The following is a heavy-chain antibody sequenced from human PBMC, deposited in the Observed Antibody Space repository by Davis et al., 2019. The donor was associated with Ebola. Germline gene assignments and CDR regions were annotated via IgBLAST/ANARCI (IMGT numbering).Heavy chain of an antibody. D-gene: IGHD2-15*01. V-gene: IGHV4-34*01. CDR1: GGSFSGYY. Sequence: SETLSLTCAVYGGSFSGYYWSWIRQPPGKGLEWIGEINHSGSTNYNPSLKSRVTISVDTSKNQFSLKLSSVTAADTAVYYCARLITACSGVNCYSDFAYWGQGTLATVSS. J-gene: IGHJ4*02. CDR2: INHSGST. CDR3: ARLITACSGVNCYSDFAY.